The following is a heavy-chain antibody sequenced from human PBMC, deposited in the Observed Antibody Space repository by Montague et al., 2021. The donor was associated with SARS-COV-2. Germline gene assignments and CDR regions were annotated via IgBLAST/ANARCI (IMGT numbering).Heavy chain of an antibody. V-gene: IGHV4-39*01. CDR1: GGSLSRSNYY. D-gene: IGHD3-3*01. CDR2: IYHSGGT. CDR3: ARHSGRDTIFGVVIIFDAFDI. Sequence: LSLPFPFSGGSLSRSNYYWGWIRQPPGKGLEWIGSIYHSGGTYYTSSLKSRVTISVDTSKNQFSLRLSSVTAADTAVYYCARHSGRDTIFGVVIIFDAFDIWGQGTMVAVSS. J-gene: IGHJ3*02.